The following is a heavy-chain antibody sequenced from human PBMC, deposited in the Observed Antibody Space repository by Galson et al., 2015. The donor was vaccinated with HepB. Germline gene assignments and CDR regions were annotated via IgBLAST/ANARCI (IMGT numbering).Heavy chain of an antibody. CDR3: ARGTQWLVHTTPFDY. Sequence: SVKVSCKASGYTFTGYYMHWVRQAPGQGLEWMGWINPNSGGTNYAQKSQGRVTMTRDTSISTAYMELSRLRSDDTAVYYCARGTQWLVHTTPFDYWGQGTLVTVSS. CDR2: INPNSGGT. CDR1: GYTFTGYY. D-gene: IGHD6-19*01. J-gene: IGHJ4*02. V-gene: IGHV1-2*02.